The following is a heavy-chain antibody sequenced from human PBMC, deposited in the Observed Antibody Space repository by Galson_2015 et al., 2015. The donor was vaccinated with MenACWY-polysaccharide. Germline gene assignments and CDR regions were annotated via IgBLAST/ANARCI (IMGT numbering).Heavy chain of an antibody. CDR1: GFTFSDHY. D-gene: IGHD2-2*01. Sequence: SLRLSCAASGFTFSDHYMDWVRQAPGKGLEWVGRTRNKANRYSTEYAASVKGRFTVSRDESTNSMYLQMNSLRTEDTAVYYRARGEVGYCSRTTCYGFDYWGQGTLVTVSS. J-gene: IGHJ4*02. V-gene: IGHV3-72*01. CDR2: TRNKANRYST. CDR3: ARGEVGYCSRTTCYGFDY.